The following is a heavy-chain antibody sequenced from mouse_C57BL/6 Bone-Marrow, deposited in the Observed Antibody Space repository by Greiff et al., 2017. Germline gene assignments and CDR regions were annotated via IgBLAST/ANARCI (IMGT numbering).Heavy chain of an antibody. V-gene: IGHV5-4*03. CDR3: ARYHSNYYAMDY. J-gene: IGHJ4*01. CDR2: ISDGGSYT. CDR1: GFTFSSYA. Sequence: EVMLVESGGGLVKPGGSLKLSCAASGFTFSSYAMSWVRQTPEKRLEWVATISDGGSYTYYPDNVKGRFTISRDNAKNNLYLQMSHLKSEDTAMYYCARYHSNYYAMDYWGQGTSVTVSS. D-gene: IGHD2-5*01.